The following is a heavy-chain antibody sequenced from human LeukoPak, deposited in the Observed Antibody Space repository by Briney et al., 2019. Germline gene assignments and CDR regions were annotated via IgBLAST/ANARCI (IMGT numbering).Heavy chain of an antibody. CDR2: ISGSGGST. D-gene: IGHD1-26*01. CDR1: GFTFTSYA. J-gene: IGHJ4*02. V-gene: IGHV3-23*01. CDR3: ANIGELLAADY. Sequence: GGSLRLSCAASGFTFTSYAMSWVRQAPGKGLKGVSAISGSGGSTYYADSVKGRFTISRDNSKNTLFLQMNSLRADDTAIYYCANIGELLAADYWGQGTLVTVSS.